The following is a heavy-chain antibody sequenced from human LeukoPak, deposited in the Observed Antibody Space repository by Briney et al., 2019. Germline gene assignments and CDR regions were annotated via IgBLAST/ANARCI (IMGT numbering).Heavy chain of an antibody. J-gene: IGHJ4*02. D-gene: IGHD4-23*01. CDR3: AKDLTGYGGNSFDY. CDR1: GFTFSSYG. Sequence: GGSLRLSXAASGFTFSSYGMHWVRQAPGKGLEWVAFIRYDGSSKYYADSVKGRFTISRDNSKNTLYLQMNSLRAEDTAVYYCAKDLTGYGGNSFDYWGQGTLVTVSS. V-gene: IGHV3-30*02. CDR2: IRYDGSSK.